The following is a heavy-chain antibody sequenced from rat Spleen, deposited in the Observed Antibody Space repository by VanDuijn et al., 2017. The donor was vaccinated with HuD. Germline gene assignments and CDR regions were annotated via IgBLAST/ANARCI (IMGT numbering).Heavy chain of an antibody. CDR2: ISPTGGNT. Sequence: EVQLVESGGGLVQPGRSLKLSCAASGFTLSNYGMHWIRQAPTKGLEWVASISPTGGNTYYPDSVKGRFTISRNNAKSTLYRQMNSLRSEDTATYYCTTISYGYPLWDWGQGVMVTVSS. V-gene: IGHV5-19*01. J-gene: IGHJ2*01. CDR3: TTISYGYPLWD. CDR1: GFTLSNYG. D-gene: IGHD1-7*01.